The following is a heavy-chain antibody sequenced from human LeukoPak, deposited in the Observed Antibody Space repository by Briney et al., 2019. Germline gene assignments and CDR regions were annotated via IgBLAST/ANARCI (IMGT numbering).Heavy chain of an antibody. D-gene: IGHD3-10*01. CDR2: INSDGSST. CDR1: GFTFSSYW. Sequence: GSLRLSCAASGFTFSSYWMHWVRQAPGKGLVWVSRINSDGSSTSYTDSVKGRFTISRDNAKNTLYLQMNSLRAEDTAVYCCARDHYGSGSWFDPWGQGTLVTVSS. J-gene: IGHJ5*02. CDR3: ARDHYGSGSWFDP. V-gene: IGHV3-74*01.